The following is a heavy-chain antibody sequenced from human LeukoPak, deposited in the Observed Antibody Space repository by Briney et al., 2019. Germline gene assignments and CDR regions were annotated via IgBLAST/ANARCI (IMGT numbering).Heavy chain of an antibody. V-gene: IGHV3-30*14. Sequence: QPGGSLRLSCAASGFTFYSHAMVWVRQAPGKGLEWVSFISFDGSNKVHADSVMGRFTISRDNSKNTLYLQMNSLRAEDTAVYYCARESIAAAGGYYYMDVWGKGTTVTISS. D-gene: IGHD6-13*01. J-gene: IGHJ6*03. CDR2: ISFDGSNK. CDR1: GFTFYSHA. CDR3: ARESIAAAGGYYYMDV.